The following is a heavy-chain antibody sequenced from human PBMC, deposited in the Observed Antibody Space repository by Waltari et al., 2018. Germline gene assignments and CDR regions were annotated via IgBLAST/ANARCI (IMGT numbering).Heavy chain of an antibody. CDR1: GGSFSGYY. CDR3: ARAGYGYGSGEFDY. CDR2: INHSGST. D-gene: IGHD3-10*01. J-gene: IGHJ4*02. V-gene: IGHV4-34*01. Sequence: QVQLQQWGAGLLKPSETLSLTCAVYGGSFSGYYWSWTRQPPGKGLEWIGEINHSGSTNYNPSLKSRVTISVDTSKNQFSLKLSSVTAADTAVYYCARAGYGYGSGEFDYWGQGTLVTVSS.